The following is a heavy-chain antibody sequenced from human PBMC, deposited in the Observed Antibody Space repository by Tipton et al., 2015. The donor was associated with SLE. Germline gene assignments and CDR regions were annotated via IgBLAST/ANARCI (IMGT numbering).Heavy chain of an antibody. CDR3: ARFSPMIQGVIEEYYYYGLDV. CDR1: GFTFSDCF. D-gene: IGHD3-10*01. CDR2: ISSSGTSV. Sequence: SLRLSCAASGFTFSDCFMSWIRQAPGKGLEWVSDISSSGTSVYYADSVKGRFTISRDNAKNSLFLQMNSLRAEDAAVYHCARFSPMIQGVIEEYYYYGLDVWGQGTTVTASS. J-gene: IGHJ6*02. V-gene: IGHV3-11*01.